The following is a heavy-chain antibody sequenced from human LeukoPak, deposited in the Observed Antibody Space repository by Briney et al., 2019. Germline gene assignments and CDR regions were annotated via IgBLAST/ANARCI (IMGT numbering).Heavy chain of an antibody. CDR3: AKARFGVLTRWDY. D-gene: IGHD3-3*01. Sequence: PGGSLRLSCAAPGLTFSSYAMSWVRQAPRKGLEWVSVISGGGGSTYYADSVKGRFTISRDNSKSTLYLQMNSLRAEDTAIYYCAKARFGVLTRWDYWGQGTLVTVSS. CDR2: ISGGGGST. V-gene: IGHV3-23*01. J-gene: IGHJ4*02. CDR1: GLTFSSYA.